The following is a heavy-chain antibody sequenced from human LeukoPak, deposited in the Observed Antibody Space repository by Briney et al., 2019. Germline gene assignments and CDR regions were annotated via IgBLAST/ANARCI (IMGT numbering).Heavy chain of an antibody. CDR1: GFTVSSNY. CDR2: IYSGGST. D-gene: IGHD2-2*02. V-gene: IGHV3-53*01. CDR3: ASLRGYCSSTSCYNY. J-gene: IGHJ4*02. Sequence: GGSLRLSCAAYGFTVSSNYMSWVRQAPGKGLEWVSVIYSGGSTYYADSVKGRFTISRDNSKNTLYLQMNSLRAEDTAVYYCASLRGYCSSTSCYNYWGQGTLVTVSS.